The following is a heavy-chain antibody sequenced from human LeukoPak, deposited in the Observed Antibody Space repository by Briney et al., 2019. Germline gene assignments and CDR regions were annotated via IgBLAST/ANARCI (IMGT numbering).Heavy chain of an antibody. D-gene: IGHD5-12*01. CDR3: AKDFGYGVDY. Sequence: GGSLRLSCAASGFTFSSYNMHWVRQPPGMGLEWVAFIRLDGNNKYYADSVKGRFTISRNNSKNTLFLQMNSLRAEDTAVYYCAKDFGYGVDYWGQGTLVTVSS. CDR2: IRLDGNNK. V-gene: IGHV3-30*02. J-gene: IGHJ4*02. CDR1: GFTFSSYN.